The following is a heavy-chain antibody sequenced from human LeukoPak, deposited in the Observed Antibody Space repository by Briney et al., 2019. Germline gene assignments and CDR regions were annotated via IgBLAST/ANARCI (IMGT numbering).Heavy chain of an antibody. V-gene: IGHV4-30-2*01. D-gene: IGHD1-26*01. J-gene: IGHJ4*02. CDR3: ARGVGATVSIFDY. CDR2: IYHSGNT. CDR1: GGSISSGGYS. Sequence: SQTLSLTCAVSGGSISSGGYSWSWIRQPPGKGLEWIGYIYHSGNTYYNPSLKSRVTISVDRSKNQFSLKLSSVTAADTAVYYCARGVGATVSIFDYWGQGTLVTVSS.